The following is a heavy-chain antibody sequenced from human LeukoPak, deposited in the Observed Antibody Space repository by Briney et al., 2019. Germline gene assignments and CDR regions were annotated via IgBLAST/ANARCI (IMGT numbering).Heavy chain of an antibody. J-gene: IGHJ4*02. CDR3: ARPTGYGGNADYFDY. CDR2: ISYDGSNK. Sequence: GGSLRLSCAASGFTFSSYGMHWVRQAPGKGLEWVAVISYDGSNKYYADSVKGRFTISRDNSKNTLYLQMNSLRAEDTAVYYCARPTGYGGNADYFDYWGQGTLVAVSS. CDR1: GFTFSSYG. D-gene: IGHD2-15*01. V-gene: IGHV3-30*03.